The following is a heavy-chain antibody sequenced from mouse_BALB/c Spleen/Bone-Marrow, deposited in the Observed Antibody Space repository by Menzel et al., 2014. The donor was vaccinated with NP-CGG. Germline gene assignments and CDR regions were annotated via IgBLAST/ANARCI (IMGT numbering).Heavy chain of an antibody. Sequence: VQLKESGPSLVKPSQTLSLPCSVTGDSITSGYWNWIRKFPGNKLEHMGYISYSGSTYYNPSLKSRISITRDTSKNQYYLQLNSVTTEDTATYCCARGGGSSYNYAMDYWGQGTSVTVSS. D-gene: IGHD1-1*01. CDR3: ARGGGSSYNYAMDY. CDR1: GDSITSGY. J-gene: IGHJ4*01. V-gene: IGHV3-8*02. CDR2: ISYSGST.